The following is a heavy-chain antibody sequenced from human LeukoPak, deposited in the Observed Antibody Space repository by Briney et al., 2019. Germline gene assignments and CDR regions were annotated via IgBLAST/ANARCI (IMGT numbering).Heavy chain of an antibody. D-gene: IGHD1-14*01. CDR2: ISGSGGST. J-gene: IGHJ4*02. CDR3: VTDNTFDY. CDR1: GFTFSSYA. Sequence: GGSLRLSCAASGFTFSSYAMSWVRQAPGKGLEWVSAISGSGGSTYYADSVKGRVTISRDNSKNTLYLQLNSLRAEEPAVYSCVTDNTFDYWGQGPLVTVPS. V-gene: IGHV3-23*01.